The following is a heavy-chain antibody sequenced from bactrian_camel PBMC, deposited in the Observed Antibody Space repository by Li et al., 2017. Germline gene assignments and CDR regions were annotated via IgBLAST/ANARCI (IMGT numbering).Heavy chain of an antibody. CDR3: AADIWLMAPEKAACYTRPLTTRGFGY. CDR1: GAAYNKNA. CDR2: IASTGTT. V-gene: IGHV3S53*01. Sequence: VQLVESGGGSVQTGGSLRLTCVASGAAYNKNAITWFRQAPGKEREGVATIASTGTTRYADSVKGRFTLSKDNAKNALFLQMDDLKPEDTAMYYCAADIWLMAPEKAACYTRPLTTRGFGYWGQGTQVTVS. D-gene: IGHD1*01. J-gene: IGHJ6*01.